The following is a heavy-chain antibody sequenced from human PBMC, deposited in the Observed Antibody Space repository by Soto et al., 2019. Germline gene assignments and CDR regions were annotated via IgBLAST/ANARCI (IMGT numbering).Heavy chain of an antibody. V-gene: IGHV3-7*01. J-gene: IGHJ4*02. CDR2: IKQDESEK. CDR1: GFSFSSYW. CDR3: VRDFCFDYVN. Sequence: EVQLVESGGGLVQPGGSLRISCKGSGFSFSSYWMSWVRQAPGKGLEWVASIKQDESEKYYVDSVKGRFTISRDNVDDSLFLHMNSLSAEDTAVYFCVRDFCFDYVNWGQGTLVTVSS. D-gene: IGHD3-16*01.